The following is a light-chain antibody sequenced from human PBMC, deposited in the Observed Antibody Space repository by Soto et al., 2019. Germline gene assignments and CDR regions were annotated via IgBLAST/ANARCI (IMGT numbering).Light chain of an antibody. CDR2: EIN. J-gene: IGLJ1*01. CDR1: GSDIGFYNY. V-gene: IGLV2-8*01. CDR3: SSFAGSNNFPYV. Sequence: SVLTQPPSASGSPGQSVTISCTGSGSDIGFYNYVSWYQQHPGKAPKLMIYEINKRPSGVPDRFSGSKSGNTASLTVSGLQAEDEADYYCSSFAGSNNFPYVFGTGTKVTVL.